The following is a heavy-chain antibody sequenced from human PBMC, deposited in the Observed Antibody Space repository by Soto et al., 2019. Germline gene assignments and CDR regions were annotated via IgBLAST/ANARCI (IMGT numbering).Heavy chain of an antibody. D-gene: IGHD3-22*01. CDR1: GYTFTSYG. CDR2: ISAYNGNT. V-gene: IGHV1-18*01. Sequence: QVQLVQSGAEVKKPGASVKVSCKASGYTFTSYGISWVRQAPGQGPEWMGWISAYNGNTNYAQKLQGRVTMTTDTSTSTAYMELRSLSSDDTAVYYCANDYYDSSGYYYHWFDPWGQGTLVTVSS. J-gene: IGHJ5*02. CDR3: ANDYYDSSGYYYHWFDP.